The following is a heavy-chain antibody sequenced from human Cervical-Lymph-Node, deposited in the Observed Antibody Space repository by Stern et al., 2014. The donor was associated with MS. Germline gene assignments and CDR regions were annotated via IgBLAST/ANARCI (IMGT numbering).Heavy chain of an antibody. CDR3: ARDPHIAVAGTGGGFDP. J-gene: IGHJ5*02. CDR1: GYTFTNYG. CDR2: ISGYNDDT. Sequence: QDQLVQSGAEVKKPGASVKVSCKASGYTFTNYGISWVRQAPGQGLEWMGWISGYNDDTNYVEKFQGRVTMTTDTSTSTAYMELRSLRSDETAVYYCARDPHIAVAGTGGGFDPWGQGTLVTVSS. V-gene: IGHV1-18*01. D-gene: IGHD6-19*01.